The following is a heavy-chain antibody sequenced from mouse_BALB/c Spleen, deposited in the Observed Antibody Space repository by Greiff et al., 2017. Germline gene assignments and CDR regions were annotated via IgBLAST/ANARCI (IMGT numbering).Heavy chain of an antibody. J-gene: IGHJ4*01. D-gene: IGHD1-1*01. CDR3: ARQGIYYYGSYAMDY. CDR2: INSNGGST. Sequence: EVQLQESGGGLVKLGGSLKLSCAASGFTFSSYYMSWVRQTPEKRLELVAAINSNGGSTYYPDTVKGRFTISRDNAKNTLYLQMSSLKSEDTALYYCARQGIYYYGSYAMDYWGQGTSVTVSS. V-gene: IGHV5-6-2*01. CDR1: GFTFSSYY.